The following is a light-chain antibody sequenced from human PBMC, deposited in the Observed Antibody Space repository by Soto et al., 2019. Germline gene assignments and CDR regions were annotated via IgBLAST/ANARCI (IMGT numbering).Light chain of an antibody. J-gene: IGKJ3*01. CDR3: QQRSNWPLT. CDR2: DAS. Sequence: EIVMTQSPATLSVSPGERATLSCRASQGVSSYLSWYEQKPGQAPSLLIYDASNRATGIPARFSGSGSGTDFTLTISSLEPEDFAVYYCQQRSNWPLTFGPGTKVDI. CDR1: QGVSSY. V-gene: IGKV3-11*01.